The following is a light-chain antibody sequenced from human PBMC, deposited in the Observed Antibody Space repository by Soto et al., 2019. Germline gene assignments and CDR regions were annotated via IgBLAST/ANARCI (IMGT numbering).Light chain of an antibody. Sequence: LSPGERATLSCRASQSVSSYLAWYQQKPGQAPRLLIYDASNRATGIPARFSGSGSGTDFTLTISSLEPEDFAVYYCQQRSNWPPFSFGPGTQVEIK. CDR3: QQRSNWPPFS. V-gene: IGKV3-11*01. CDR2: DAS. CDR1: QSVSSY. J-gene: IGKJ3*01.